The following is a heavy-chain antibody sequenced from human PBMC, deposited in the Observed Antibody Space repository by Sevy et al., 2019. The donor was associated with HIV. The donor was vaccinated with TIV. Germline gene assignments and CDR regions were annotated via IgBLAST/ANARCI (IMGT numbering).Heavy chain of an antibody. CDR1: GFSFKNVW. Sequence: GGSLRLSCAGSGFSFKNVWMTWVRQTPGKGLEWVGHAKRKSDGGSIDYGSPVNGGFTISREDSKDMLYLQMSSLKTEDTGVYYCATVLGAGAAGAFEIWGQGTMVTVSS. D-gene: IGHD1-26*01. CDR2: AKRKSDGGSI. V-gene: IGHV3-15*01. CDR3: ATVLGAGAAGAFEI. J-gene: IGHJ3*02.